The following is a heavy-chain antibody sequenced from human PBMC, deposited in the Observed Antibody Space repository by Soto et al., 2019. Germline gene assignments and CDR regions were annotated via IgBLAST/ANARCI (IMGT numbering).Heavy chain of an antibody. D-gene: IGHD2-2*01. CDR1: GLTFSLYA. J-gene: IGHJ4*02. CDR2: ISSNGVST. CDR3: VKAAYCSSTSCYAGDYFDY. Sequence: AGGSLTLSCSASGLTFSLYAMHWFRQAPGKGLEYVSAISSNGVSTYYADSVKGRFTISRDNSKNTLYLQMSSLRAEDTALYFCVKAAYCSSTSCYAGDYFDYWGQGTLVTVSS. V-gene: IGHV3-64D*06.